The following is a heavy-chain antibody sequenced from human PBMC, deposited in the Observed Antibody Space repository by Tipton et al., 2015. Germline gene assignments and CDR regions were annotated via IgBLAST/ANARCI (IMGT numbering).Heavy chain of an antibody. J-gene: IGHJ4*02. CDR3: ARARGRHGGLFDS. Sequence: TLSLTCTVSSDSINKYYWSWIRQPPGKELQWIGYIQYSGGTNYNPSLESRVTISVDTSKTQFSLKMSSVTASDTAVYYCARARGRHGGLFDSWGQGILVTVSS. CDR1: SDSINKYY. D-gene: IGHD4-23*01. CDR2: IQYSGGT. V-gene: IGHV4-59*01.